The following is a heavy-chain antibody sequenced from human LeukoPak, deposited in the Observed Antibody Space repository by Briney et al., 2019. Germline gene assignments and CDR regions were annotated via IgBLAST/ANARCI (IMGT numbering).Heavy chain of an antibody. Sequence: GGSLRLSCAASGFTFSSYAISWVRQAPGKGLEWVANIKQDGSEKYYVDSVKGRFTISRDNAKNSLYLQMNSLRAEDTAVYYCASDYHYDILTGYYYYYGMDVWGQGTTVTVSS. V-gene: IGHV3-7*01. D-gene: IGHD3-9*01. CDR1: GFTFSSYA. CDR3: ASDYHYDILTGYYYYYGMDV. CDR2: IKQDGSEK. J-gene: IGHJ6*02.